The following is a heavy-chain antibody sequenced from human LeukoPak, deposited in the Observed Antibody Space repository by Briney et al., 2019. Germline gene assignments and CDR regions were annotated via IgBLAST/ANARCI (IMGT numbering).Heavy chain of an antibody. Sequence: GASVKVSCKASGYTFTSYGISWVRQAPGQGLEWMGWISAYDGDTNYAQKLQGRVAMTTDTSTSTAYMELRSLRSDDTAVYFCARDYYGTPPLDYWGQGTLVTVSS. V-gene: IGHV1-18*01. J-gene: IGHJ4*02. CDR2: ISAYDGDT. CDR3: ARDYYGTPPLDY. D-gene: IGHD3-10*01. CDR1: GYTFTSYG.